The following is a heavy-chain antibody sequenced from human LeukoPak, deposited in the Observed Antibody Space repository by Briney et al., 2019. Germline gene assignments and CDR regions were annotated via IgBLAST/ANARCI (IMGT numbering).Heavy chain of an antibody. CDR3: AKGGHSNSFNWFDA. J-gene: IGHJ5*02. CDR2: ISWDSVGI. D-gene: IGHD6-13*01. V-gene: IGHV3-9*01. CDR1: GFNFDAYA. Sequence: GRSLRLSCAASGFNFDAYAMHWVRQLPGKGLEWVSGISWDSVGIGYADSVKGRFTISRDNAKNSLNLQMNSLRPEDTALYYCAKGGHSNSFNWFDAWGQGALVTVSS.